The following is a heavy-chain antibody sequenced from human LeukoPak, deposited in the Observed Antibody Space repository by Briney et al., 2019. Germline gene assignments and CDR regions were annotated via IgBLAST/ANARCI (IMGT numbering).Heavy chain of an antibody. CDR1: GGSISSYY. J-gene: IGHJ3*02. V-gene: IGHV4-59*01. CDR2: IYYSGST. CDR3: ARVEWFGESDDAFDI. D-gene: IGHD3-10*01. Sequence: SETLSLTCTVSGGSISSYYWSWIRQPPGKRLEWIGYIYYSGSTNYNPSLKSRVTISVDTSKNQFSLKLSSVTAADTAVYYWARVEWFGESDDAFDIWGQGTMVTVSS.